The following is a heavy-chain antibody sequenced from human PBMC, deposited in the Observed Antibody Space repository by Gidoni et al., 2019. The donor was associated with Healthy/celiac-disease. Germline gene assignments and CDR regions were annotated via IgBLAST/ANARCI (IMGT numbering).Heavy chain of an antibody. D-gene: IGHD6-19*01. J-gene: IGHJ4*02. Sequence: QVQLQQWGAGLLKPSETLSLTCAVYGGSFSGYYWSWIRQPPGKGLEWIGEINHSGSTNYNPSLKSRVTISVDTSKNQFSLKLSSVTAADTAVYYCARVSGWYPGYFDYWGQGTLVTVSS. CDR2: INHSGST. V-gene: IGHV4-34*01. CDR3: ARVSGWYPGYFDY. CDR1: GGSFSGYY.